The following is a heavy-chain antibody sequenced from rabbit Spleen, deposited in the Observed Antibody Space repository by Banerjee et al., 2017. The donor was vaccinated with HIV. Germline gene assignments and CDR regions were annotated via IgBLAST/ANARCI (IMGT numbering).Heavy chain of an antibody. D-gene: IGHD1-1*01. V-gene: IGHV1S45*01. CDR1: GFSFSRSYD. J-gene: IGHJ3*01. CDR2: IYGGSSSST. Sequence: QEQLEESGGGLVKPGASLTLTCTASGFSFSRSYDMCWVRQAPGKGLEWIGCIYGGSSSSTYYASWAKGRFTISKTSSTTVTLQATSLTAADTATYFCARSDKNYDAIDLWGQGTLVTVS. CDR3: ARSDKNYDAIDL.